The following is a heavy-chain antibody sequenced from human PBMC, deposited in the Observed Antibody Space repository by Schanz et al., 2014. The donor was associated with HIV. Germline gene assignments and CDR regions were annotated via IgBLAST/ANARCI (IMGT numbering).Heavy chain of an antibody. J-gene: IGHJ4*02. Sequence: QLQLQESGPGLVKPSETLSLTCTVSGGSISSSSYYWGWIRQPTGKGLEWIGSIYYSGSTFYNPSPKRRVPIPEDGPKNQSPLKLSSVTAADTAVYYCARPPAAAGPFDYWGQGTLVTVSS. CDR3: ARPPAAAGPFDY. CDR2: IYYSGST. V-gene: IGHV4-39*01. D-gene: IGHD6-13*01. CDR1: GGSISSSSYY.